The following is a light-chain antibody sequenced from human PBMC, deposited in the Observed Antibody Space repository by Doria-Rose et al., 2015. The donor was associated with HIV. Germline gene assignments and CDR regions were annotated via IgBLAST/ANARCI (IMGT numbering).Light chain of an antibody. CDR2: GNT. CDR1: SSNIGAGFD. J-gene: IGLJ1*01. V-gene: IGLV1-40*01. CDR3: QSYDSRLSVYV. Sequence: QSVVTQPPSVSGAPGQRVAISCTGSSSNIGAGFDVNWYQQFPGTAPKLLIHGNTNRPSGVPDRFAGSKSGTSAALAISGLRAEDEAEYYCQSYDSRLSVYVFGTGTKVTVL.